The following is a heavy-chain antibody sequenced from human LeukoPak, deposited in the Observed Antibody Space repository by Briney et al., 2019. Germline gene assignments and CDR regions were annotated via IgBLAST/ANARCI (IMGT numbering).Heavy chain of an antibody. V-gene: IGHV4-59*01. CDR3: ARAPSSRSSFDY. D-gene: IGHD6-13*01. J-gene: IGHJ4*02. CDR1: GGSISSYY. CDR2: IYYSGST. Sequence: SETLSLTCTVSGGSISSYYWSWIRQPAGKGLEWIGYIYYSGSTNYNPSLKSRVTISVDTSKNQFSLKLSSVTAADTAVYYCARAPSSRSSFDYWGQGTLVTVSS.